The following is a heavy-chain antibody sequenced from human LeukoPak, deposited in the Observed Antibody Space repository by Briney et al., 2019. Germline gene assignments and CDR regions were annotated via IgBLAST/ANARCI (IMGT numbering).Heavy chain of an antibody. V-gene: IGHV3-11*04. CDR2: ISNTGSTI. CDR1: GFTFSDYY. J-gene: IGHJ4*02. Sequence: GGSLRLSCAASGFTFSDYYISWIRQAPGKGLEWVSYISNTGSTIYYADSVKGRFTNSRDNAKNSLYLQMNSLRAEDTAVYYCARELQDSSGYFDYWGQGTLVTVPS. CDR3: ARELQDSSGYFDY. D-gene: IGHD3-22*01.